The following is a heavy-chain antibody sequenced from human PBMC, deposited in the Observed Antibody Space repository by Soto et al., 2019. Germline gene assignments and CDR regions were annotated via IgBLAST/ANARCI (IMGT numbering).Heavy chain of an antibody. CDR2: ISGSGGRT. CDR3: ARDFASSGWSYGNY. V-gene: IGHV3-23*01. J-gene: IGHJ4*02. D-gene: IGHD6-19*01. Sequence: GGSLRLSCAASGFTFSSYAMSWVRQAPGKGLEWVSAISGSGGRTHYADSVNGRFTVSIDNSKNTLYLQMNSLRAEDTAVYYCARDFASSGWSYGNYGGQGTLVTVSS. CDR1: GFTFSSYA.